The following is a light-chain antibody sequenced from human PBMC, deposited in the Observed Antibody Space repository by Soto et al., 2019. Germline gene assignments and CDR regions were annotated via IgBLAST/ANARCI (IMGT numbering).Light chain of an antibody. CDR2: AAS. J-gene: IGKJ1*01. CDR1: QSIDTY. V-gene: IGKV1-39*01. CDR3: QQSYRTPWT. Sequence: DIQMTQSPSPLSASVGDRVTITCRASQSIDTYLNWYQQKPGKAPNLLIYAASVLQSGVPSRFSGSGSGADFTLTISSLQPEDFATYYCQQSYRTPWTFGQGTKVDIK.